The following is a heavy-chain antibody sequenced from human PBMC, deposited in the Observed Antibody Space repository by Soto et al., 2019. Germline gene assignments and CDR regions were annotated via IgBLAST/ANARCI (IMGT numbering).Heavy chain of an antibody. Sequence: GGSLRLSCAASGFTFSGSAMHWVRQASGKGLEWVGRIRSKANSYATAYAASVKGRFTISRDDSKNTAYLHMNSLKTEDTAVYYCTTTYYYDSSGYYQRPFYYGMDVWGQGTTVTVSS. CDR2: IRSKANSYAT. V-gene: IGHV3-73*01. CDR1: GFTFSGSA. CDR3: TTTYYYDSSGYYQRPFYYGMDV. J-gene: IGHJ6*02. D-gene: IGHD3-22*01.